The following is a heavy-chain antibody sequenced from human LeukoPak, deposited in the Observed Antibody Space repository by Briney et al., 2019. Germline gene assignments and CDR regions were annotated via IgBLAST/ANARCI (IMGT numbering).Heavy chain of an antibody. J-gene: IGHJ3*02. V-gene: IGHV3-30*18. CDR1: GFTFSSYG. D-gene: IGHD6-19*01. Sequence: GGSLRLSCAASGFTFSSYGMHWVRQAPGKGLEWVAVISYDGSNKYYADSVKGRFTISRDNSKNTLYLQMNSLRAEDTAVYYCAKSGYSSGWDDAFDIWGQGTMVTVSS. CDR3: AKSGYSSGWDDAFDI. CDR2: ISYDGSNK.